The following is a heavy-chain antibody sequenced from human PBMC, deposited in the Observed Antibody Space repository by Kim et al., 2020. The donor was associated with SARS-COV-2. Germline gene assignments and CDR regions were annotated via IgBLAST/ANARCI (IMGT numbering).Heavy chain of an antibody. V-gene: IGHV3-74*03. J-gene: IGHJ3*02. Sequence: TTTTYGDAGKGRFTISGNNAKNTLYLQMNSLRAEDTAMYYCARGSNGAFDIWGQGTMVTVSS. CDR2: TTT. D-gene: IGHD4-4*01. CDR3: ARGSNGAFDI.